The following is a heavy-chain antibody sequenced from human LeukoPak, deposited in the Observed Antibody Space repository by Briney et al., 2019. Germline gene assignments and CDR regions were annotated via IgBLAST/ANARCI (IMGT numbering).Heavy chain of an antibody. J-gene: IGHJ4*02. CDR1: GYTFTSYY. D-gene: IGHD1-1*01. Sequence: ASVKVSCKASGYTFTSYYMHWVRQAPGQGLEWMGIINPSGGSTSYAQKFQGRVTMTRDTSTSTVYMELSSLRSEETAVYYCARATTSNYYFDYWGQGTLVTVSS. CDR3: ARATTSNYYFDY. V-gene: IGHV1-46*01. CDR2: INPSGGST.